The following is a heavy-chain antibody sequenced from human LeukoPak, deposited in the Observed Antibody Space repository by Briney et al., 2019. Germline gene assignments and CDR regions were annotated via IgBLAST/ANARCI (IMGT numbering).Heavy chain of an antibody. CDR2: ISAYNGNT. V-gene: IGHV1-18*04. Sequence: ASVKVSCKASGYTFTSYYMHWVRQAPGQGLEWMGWISAYNGNTHYAQKFQGRVTMTTDTSTNTVYMELRSLRSDDTAVYYCARDQDRVVVVPAAISWFDPWGQGTLVTVSS. J-gene: IGHJ5*02. CDR1: GYTFTSYY. D-gene: IGHD2-2*01. CDR3: ARDQDRVVVVPAAISWFDP.